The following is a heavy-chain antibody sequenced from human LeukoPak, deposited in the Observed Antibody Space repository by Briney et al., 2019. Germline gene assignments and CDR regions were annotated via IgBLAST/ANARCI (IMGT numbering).Heavy chain of an antibody. Sequence: GRSLRLSCAASGFTFSSYGMHWVRQAPGKGLEWVAVISYDGSNKYYADSVKGRFTISRDNSKNTLYLQMNSLRAEDTAVYYCAKDGERWLSPGGVMVNDAFDIWGQGTMVTVSS. CDR2: ISYDGSNK. CDR3: AKDGERWLSPGGVMVNDAFDI. V-gene: IGHV3-30*18. D-gene: IGHD3-16*01. J-gene: IGHJ3*02. CDR1: GFTFSSYG.